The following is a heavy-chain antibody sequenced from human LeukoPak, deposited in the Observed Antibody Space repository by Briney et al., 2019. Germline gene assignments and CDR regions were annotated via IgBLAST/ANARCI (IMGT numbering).Heavy chain of an antibody. CDR3: ARVSYDILTGYYF. J-gene: IGHJ4*02. CDR1: GYTFTGYY. CDR2: INPNSGGT. Sequence: ASVKVSCKASGYTFTGYYMHWVRQAPGQGLEWMGWINPNSGGTNYAQKFQGRVTMTRDTSISTAYMELSRLRSDDTAVYYCARVSYDILTGYYFWGQGTLVTVSS. V-gene: IGHV1-2*02. D-gene: IGHD3-9*01.